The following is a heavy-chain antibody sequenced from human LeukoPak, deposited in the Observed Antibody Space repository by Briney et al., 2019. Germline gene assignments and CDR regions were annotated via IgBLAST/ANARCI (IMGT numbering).Heavy chain of an antibody. Sequence: PSETLSLTCAVYGGSFSGYYWSWIRQPPGKGLEWIGEINHSGSTSYNPSLKSRVTISVDTSKNQFSLKLSSVTAADTAVYYCARHVLVVVPAAYIPTRDWFDPWGQGTLVTVSS. J-gene: IGHJ5*02. D-gene: IGHD2-2*01. V-gene: IGHV4-34*01. CDR2: INHSGST. CDR1: GGSFSGYY. CDR3: ARHVLVVVPAAYIPTRDWFDP.